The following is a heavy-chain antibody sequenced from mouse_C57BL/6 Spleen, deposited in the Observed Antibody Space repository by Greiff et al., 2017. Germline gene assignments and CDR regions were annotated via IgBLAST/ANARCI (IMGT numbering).Heavy chain of an antibody. CDR1: GFTFTDYY. CDR2: IRNKANGYTT. CDR3: ARYGYYYGYYFDY. V-gene: IGHV7-3*01. D-gene: IGHD1-2*01. J-gene: IGHJ2*01. Sequence: EVHLVESGGGLVQPGGSLSLSCAASGFTFTDYYMSWVRQPPGKALEWLGFIRNKANGYTTEYSASVKGRFTISRDNSQSILYLQMNARRAEDSATYYCARYGYYYGYYFDYWGQGTTLTVSS.